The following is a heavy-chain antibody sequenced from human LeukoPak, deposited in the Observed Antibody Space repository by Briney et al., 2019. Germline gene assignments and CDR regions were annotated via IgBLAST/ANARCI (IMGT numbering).Heavy chain of an antibody. V-gene: IGHV4-4*07. CDR3: ARDKVVPASLGYMDV. CDR2: IYTSGST. J-gene: IGHJ6*03. CDR1: GGSISSYY. Sequence: ASETLSLTCTDSGGSISSYYWSWIRQPAGKGLEWIGRIYTSGSTNYNPSLKSRVTMSVDTSKNQFSLKLSSVTAADTAVYYCARDKVVPASLGYMDVWGKGTTVTVSS. D-gene: IGHD2-2*01.